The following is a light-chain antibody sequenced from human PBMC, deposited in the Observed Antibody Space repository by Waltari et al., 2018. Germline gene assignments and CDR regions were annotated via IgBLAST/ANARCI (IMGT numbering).Light chain of an antibody. Sequence: EIVLTQSPGTLSLSTGDRATLSCRASQRVGRPLAWYQLKPGQAPRLLIYAASTRATGIPDRFSGSGSGTDFSLTISRLEPEDFAVYFCQHYVRLPATFGQGTRVEIK. CDR3: QHYVRLPAT. V-gene: IGKV3-20*01. J-gene: IGKJ1*01. CDR1: QRVGRP. CDR2: AAS.